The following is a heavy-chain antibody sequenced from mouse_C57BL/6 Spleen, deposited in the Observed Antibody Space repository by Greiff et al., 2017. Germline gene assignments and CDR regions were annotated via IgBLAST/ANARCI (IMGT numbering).Heavy chain of an antibody. CDR2: IYPGDGDT. Sequence: QVQLQQSGPELVKPGASVKISCKASGYAFSSSWMNWVKQRPGKGLEWIGRIYPGDGDTNYNGKFKGKATLTADKSSSTAYVQLSSLTSEDSAVYFCARKDYSNYDYAMDYWGQGTSVTVSS. CDR3: ARKDYSNYDYAMDY. V-gene: IGHV1-82*01. CDR1: GYAFSSSW. J-gene: IGHJ4*01. D-gene: IGHD2-5*01.